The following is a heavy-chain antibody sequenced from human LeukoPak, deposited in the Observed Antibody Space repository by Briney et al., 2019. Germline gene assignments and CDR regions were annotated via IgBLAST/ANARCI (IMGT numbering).Heavy chain of an antibody. D-gene: IGHD6-13*01. Sequence: SETLSLTCTVSGGSISSGGYYWSWIRQPAGKGLEWIGRIYTSGSTNYNPSLKSRVTISVDTSKNQFSLKLSSVTAADTAVYYCARGYLAAAGRYYGMDVWGQGTTVTVSS. V-gene: IGHV4-61*02. CDR1: GGSISSGGYY. J-gene: IGHJ6*02. CDR2: IYTSGST. CDR3: ARGYLAAAGRYYGMDV.